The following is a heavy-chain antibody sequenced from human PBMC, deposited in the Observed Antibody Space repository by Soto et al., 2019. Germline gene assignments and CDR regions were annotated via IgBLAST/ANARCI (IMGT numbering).Heavy chain of an antibody. CDR1: GFTFSSYG. J-gene: IGHJ4*02. CDR3: AKDLSLKAIEYYFDY. Sequence: QVQLVESGGGVVQPGRSLRLSCAASGFTFSSYGMPWVRKAPGKGLEWVAVISYDGSNKYYADSVKGRFTISRDNSKNTLYLQMNSLRAEDTAVYYCAKDLSLKAIEYYFDYWGQGTLVTVSS. V-gene: IGHV3-30*18. D-gene: IGHD3-22*01. CDR2: ISYDGSNK.